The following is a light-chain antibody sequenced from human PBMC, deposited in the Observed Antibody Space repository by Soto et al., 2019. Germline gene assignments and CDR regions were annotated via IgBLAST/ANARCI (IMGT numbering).Light chain of an antibody. V-gene: IGKV3-20*01. J-gene: IGKJ1*01. CDR2: GAS. Sequence: EIVLTQSPGTPSLSPGERVTLSCRASQSVSSSYLAWYQQKPGQAPRLLIYGASSRATGIPDRFSGSGSGTDLTLTISRLEPEDFAVYYCQQYGSSYQAFGQGTKVDIK. CDR3: QQYGSSYQA. CDR1: QSVSSSY.